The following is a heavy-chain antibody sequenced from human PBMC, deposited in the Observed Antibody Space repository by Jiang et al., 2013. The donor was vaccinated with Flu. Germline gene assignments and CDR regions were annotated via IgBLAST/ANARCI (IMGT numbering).Heavy chain of an antibody. J-gene: IGHJ6*02. V-gene: IGHV1-69*04. CDR2: IIPILGIA. D-gene: IGHD6-19*01. Sequence: SSVKVSCKASGGTFSSYAISWVRQAPGQGLEWMGRIIPILGIANYAQKFQGRVTITADKSTSTAYMELSSLRSEDTAVYYCARAYSGIAVAGTRDYYGMDVWGQGTTVTVSS. CDR3: ARAYSGIAVAGTRDYYGMDV. CDR1: GGTFSSYA.